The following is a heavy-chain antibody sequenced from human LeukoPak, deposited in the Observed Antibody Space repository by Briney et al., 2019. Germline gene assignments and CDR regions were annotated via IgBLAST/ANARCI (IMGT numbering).Heavy chain of an antibody. J-gene: IGHJ4*02. V-gene: IGHV1-2*02. CDR1: GYTFTGYY. Sequence: GASVKVSCKASGYTFTGYYMHWVRQAPGQGLEWMGWINPNSGGTNYAQKFQGGVTMTRDTSISTAYMELSRLRSDDTAVYYCARAMNSWFLLDLDYWGQGTLVTVSS. CDR2: INPNSGGT. CDR3: ARAMNSWFLLDLDY. D-gene: IGHD3-22*01.